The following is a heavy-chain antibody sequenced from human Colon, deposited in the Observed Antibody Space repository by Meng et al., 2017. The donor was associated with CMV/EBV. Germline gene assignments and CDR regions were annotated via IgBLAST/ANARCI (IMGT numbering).Heavy chain of an antibody. CDR3: VRSSGWSLFDY. CDR2: IRSDGSAT. J-gene: IGHJ4*02. Sequence: GQLMQSGAGVKEPGASVKVSCKTSGYTFSDYYMHWVRQATGQGLEWMGWIRSDGSATNYAQKFRGRVTMTRDASVSTAYMELSGLTSDDTAVYFCVRSSGWSLFDYWGPGALVTVSS. D-gene: IGHD6-19*01. V-gene: IGHV1-2*02. CDR1: GYTFSDYY.